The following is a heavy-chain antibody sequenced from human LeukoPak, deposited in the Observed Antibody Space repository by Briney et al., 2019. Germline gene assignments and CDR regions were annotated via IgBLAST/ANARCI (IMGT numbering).Heavy chain of an antibody. CDR3: ARAQIVVVIAQYYFDY. J-gene: IGHJ4*02. V-gene: IGHV4-61*02. CDR1: GGSISSGGFY. Sequence: PSETLSLTCTVSGGSISSGGFYWSWIRQPAGKGLEWIGRIYTLGSTYYNPSLKSRVTISVDTSKNQFSLKLSSVTAADTAVYYCARAQIVVVIAQYYFDYWGQGTLVTVSS. D-gene: IGHD3-22*01. CDR2: IYTLGST.